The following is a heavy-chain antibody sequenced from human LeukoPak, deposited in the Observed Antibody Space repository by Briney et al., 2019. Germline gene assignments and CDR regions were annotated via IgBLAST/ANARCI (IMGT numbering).Heavy chain of an antibody. CDR3: ARNRQTGSSWYDPYYYYMDV. Sequence: SVKVSCKGSGYTFTGYYMHWVRQAPGQGLEWMGGIIPIFGTANYAQKFQGRVTITADKSTSTAYMELSSLRSEDTAVYYCARNRQTGSSWYDPYYYYMDVWGKGTTVTVSS. D-gene: IGHD6-13*01. J-gene: IGHJ6*03. CDR2: IIPIFGTA. V-gene: IGHV1-69*06. CDR1: GYTFTGYY.